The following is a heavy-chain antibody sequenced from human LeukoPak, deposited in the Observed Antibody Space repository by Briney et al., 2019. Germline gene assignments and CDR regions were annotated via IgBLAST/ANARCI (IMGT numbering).Heavy chain of an antibody. V-gene: IGHV4-59*01. CDR1: GVSISSYY. CDR3: ARGMRGVVYDY. Sequence: SETLSLTCTVSGVSISSYYWSWIRQPPGKGLEWIGYIYYSGSTNYNPSLKSRVTISVDTSKNQFSLKLSSVTAADTAVYYCARGMRGVVYDYWGQGTLVTVSS. D-gene: IGHD3-10*01. J-gene: IGHJ4*02. CDR2: IYYSGST.